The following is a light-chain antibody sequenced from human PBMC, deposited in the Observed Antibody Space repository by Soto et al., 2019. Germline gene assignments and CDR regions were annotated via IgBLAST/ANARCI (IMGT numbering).Light chain of an antibody. Sequence: QAVVTQEPSLTVSLGGTVTLTCATSTGAVTSGYYPNWFQQKPGRAPRALIYSTNNKYSWTPARFSGSLLGGKAALTLSGVQPEDEAEYYCLLYYGGQLGVFGGGTQLTVL. J-gene: IGLJ2*01. V-gene: IGLV7-43*01. CDR2: STN. CDR3: LLYYGGQLGV. CDR1: TGAVTSGYY.